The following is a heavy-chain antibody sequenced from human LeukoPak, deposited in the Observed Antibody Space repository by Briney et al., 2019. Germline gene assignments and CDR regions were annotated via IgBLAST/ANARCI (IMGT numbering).Heavy chain of an antibody. CDR2: IKQDGSEK. CDR1: GFTFSSYA. J-gene: IGHJ3*02. Sequence: GGSLRLSCAASGFTFSSYAMHWVRQAPGKGLEWVANIKQDGSEKYYVDSVKGRFTISRDNAKNSLYLQMNSLRAEDTAVYYCARVGYRPDDAFDIWGQGTMVTVSS. CDR3: ARVGYRPDDAFDI. V-gene: IGHV3-7*01. D-gene: IGHD1-1*01.